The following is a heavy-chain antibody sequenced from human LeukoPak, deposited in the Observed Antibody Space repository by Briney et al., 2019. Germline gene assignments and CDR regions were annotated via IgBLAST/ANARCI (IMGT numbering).Heavy chain of an antibody. J-gene: IGHJ5*02. Sequence: ASVKVSCKASGYIFSNYGISWVRQAPGQGLEWRGWISAHNGNTNYAQKFQGRVSMTTDTSTTTAHMELRTLRSDDTAVYYCVRDRYWVAGTGWFDAWGQGTLVTVSS. CDR2: ISAHNGNT. CDR1: GYIFSNYG. V-gene: IGHV1-18*01. D-gene: IGHD6-13*01. CDR3: VRDRYWVAGTGWFDA.